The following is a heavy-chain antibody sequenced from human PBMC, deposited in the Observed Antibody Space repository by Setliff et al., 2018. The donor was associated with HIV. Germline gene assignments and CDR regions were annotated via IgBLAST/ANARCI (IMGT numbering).Heavy chain of an antibody. Sequence: GESLKISCEASGYNFLTQWIGWVRQKPGKGLEWVGIIYPGDSDTTYSPAFQGQVTISADKSITTAYLQWSSLGASDTAMYYCARRPNGYSSSGYVYWHFDLWGRGTLVTVSS. V-gene: IGHV5-51*01. D-gene: IGHD3-22*01. CDR2: IYPGDSDT. CDR3: ARRPNGYSSSGYVYWHFDL. CDR1: GYNFLTQW. J-gene: IGHJ2*01.